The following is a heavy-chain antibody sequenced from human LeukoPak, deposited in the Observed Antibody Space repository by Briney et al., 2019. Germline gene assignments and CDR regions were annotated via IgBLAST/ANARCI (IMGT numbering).Heavy chain of an antibody. CDR2: INHSGST. CDR1: GGSFRGYY. Sequence: SETLSLTCAVYGGSFRGYYWSWIRQPPGKGLEWIGEINHSGSTNYNPSLKSRVTISVDTSKNQFSLKLSSVTAADTAVYYCARAPPSDLYGMYAWGQGTTVTVSS. V-gene: IGHV4-34*01. CDR3: ARAPPSDLYGMYA. J-gene: IGHJ6*02.